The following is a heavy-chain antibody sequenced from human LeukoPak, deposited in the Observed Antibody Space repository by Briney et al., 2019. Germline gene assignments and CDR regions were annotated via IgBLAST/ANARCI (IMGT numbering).Heavy chain of an antibody. CDR1: GFSFSSCG. J-gene: IGHJ4*02. V-gene: IGHV3-30*18. CDR2: IAKDGTDI. Sequence: GGSLRLSCAASGFSFSSCGMHWVRQTPDKGLEWVAAIAKDGTDIHYVDSVKGRFTISRDNSRNTLYLQMFSLSTEDTAVYYCVKAGYYDSSGYYHYLDYWGQGTLVSVSS. CDR3: VKAGYYDSSGYYHYLDY. D-gene: IGHD3-22*01.